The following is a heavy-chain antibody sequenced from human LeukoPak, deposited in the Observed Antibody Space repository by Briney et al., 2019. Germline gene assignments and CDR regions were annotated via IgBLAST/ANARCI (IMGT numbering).Heavy chain of an antibody. J-gene: IGHJ4*02. CDR1: GGSFSGYY. V-gene: IGHV4-34*01. CDR3: ARLPMAMGVFDY. D-gene: IGHD3-10*01. CDR2: INHSGST. Sequence: ASETLSLTCAVYGGSFSGYYWSWIRQPPGKGLEWIGEINHSGSTYHNPSLKSRVTISVDTSKNQFSLKLSSVTAADTAVYYCARLPMAMGVFDYWGQGTLVTVSS.